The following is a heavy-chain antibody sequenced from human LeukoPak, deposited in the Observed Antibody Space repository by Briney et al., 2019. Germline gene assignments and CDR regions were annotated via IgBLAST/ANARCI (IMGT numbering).Heavy chain of an antibody. J-gene: IGHJ6*02. D-gene: IGHD2-2*01. CDR2: ISAYNGNT. Sequence: ASVKVSCKASGYTFTSYGISWVRQAPGQGLEWMGWISAYNGNTNYAQKLQGRVTMTTDTSTSTAYVELRSLRSDDTAVYYCARDWPTLYKRYRGPPICSSTSCSHDPLDSSSRYGMDVWGQGTTVTVSS. CDR3: ARDWPTLYKRYRGPPICSSTSCSHDPLDSSSRYGMDV. CDR1: GYTFTSYG. V-gene: IGHV1-18*01.